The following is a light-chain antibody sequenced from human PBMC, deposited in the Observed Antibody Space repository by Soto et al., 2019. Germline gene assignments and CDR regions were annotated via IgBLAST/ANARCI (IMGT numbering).Light chain of an antibody. J-gene: IGKJ1*01. CDR1: QSMSSY. Sequence: DLQMTQSPSTLSASVGDRVTITCRASQSMSSYLAWYQQKPGKAPKLLIYKASSLETGVPSRFSGSGSGTEFTLTISSLQPDDFATYYCQQYNSYWTFGQGTKVEIK. CDR3: QQYNSYWT. V-gene: IGKV1-5*03. CDR2: KAS.